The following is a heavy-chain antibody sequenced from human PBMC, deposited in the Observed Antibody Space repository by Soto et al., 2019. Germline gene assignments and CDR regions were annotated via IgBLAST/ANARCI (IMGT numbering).Heavy chain of an antibody. Sequence: EVELVESGGGLVQPGRSLRLSCAASGFSFDDYAMHWVLQGPGKGLELVSGISWNSGREAYADTVKGRFTISKDNVKNSLYLQMNNLRPEDTAVYYCVKDSTPGVAAAGAHFDYWGQGTLVTVSS. CDR3: VKDSTPGVAAAGAHFDY. D-gene: IGHD6-13*01. V-gene: IGHV3-9*01. CDR1: GFSFDDYA. CDR2: ISWNSGRE. J-gene: IGHJ4*02.